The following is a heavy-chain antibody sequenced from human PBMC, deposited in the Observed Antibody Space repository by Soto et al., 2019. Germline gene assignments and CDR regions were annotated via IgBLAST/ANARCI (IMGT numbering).Heavy chain of an antibody. CDR2: IDPSDSRT. D-gene: IGHD4-4*01. V-gene: IGHV5-10-1*01. J-gene: IGHJ6*02. CDR3: ARDGDDYINSGMDV. CDR1: GFSLSSYW. Sequence: PGESLKLSCKGSGFSLSSYWINWVRQMPGKGLEWMGKIDPSDSRTTYSPSFQGHVTISVDKSISTAYLQWSSVKASDTAMYYCARDGDDYINSGMDVWGQGATVTVSS.